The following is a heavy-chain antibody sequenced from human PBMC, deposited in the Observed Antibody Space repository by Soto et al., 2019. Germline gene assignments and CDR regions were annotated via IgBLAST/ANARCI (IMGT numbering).Heavy chain of an antibody. CDR3: ARNSYDILTGYYNVPYYFDY. V-gene: IGHV3-7*03. Sequence: PGGSLGLSCTASGFTFSSYWMSWVRQAPGKGLEWVANIKQDGSEKYYVDSVKGRFTISRDNAKNSLYLQMNSLRAEDTAVYYCARNSYDILTGYYNVPYYFDYWGQGTLVTVSS. CDR1: GFTFSSYW. CDR2: IKQDGSEK. J-gene: IGHJ4*02. D-gene: IGHD3-9*01.